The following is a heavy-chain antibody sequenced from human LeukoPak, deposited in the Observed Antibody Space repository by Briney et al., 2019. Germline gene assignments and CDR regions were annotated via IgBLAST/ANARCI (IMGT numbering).Heavy chain of an antibody. CDR1: GYTFTGYD. V-gene: IGHV1-2*02. J-gene: IGHJ4*02. CDR2: ISPNSGGA. D-gene: IGHD2-2*01. Sequence: GASVKVSCKASGYTFTGYDMHWGRQAPGQRLECMGWISPNSGGANNAQKFQGRVTMTRDTSITTAYLELSRLTSDDTAVYYCSTEDKYCTTTTCADYWGQGTLVTVSS. CDR3: STEDKYCTTTTCADY.